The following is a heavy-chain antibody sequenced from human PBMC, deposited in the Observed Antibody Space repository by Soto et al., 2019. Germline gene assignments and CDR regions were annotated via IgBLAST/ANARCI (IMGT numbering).Heavy chain of an antibody. J-gene: IGHJ6*01. CDR3: ARTDRDFYGLDV. CDR1: GFTFRNYD. V-gene: IGHV3-13*05. CDR2: ISAAGDP. Sequence: EVQLVESGGGLVQPGGSLRLSCEASGFTFRNYDMHWVRQGTGKGLEWVSGISAAGDPDYADSVEGRFTISRENAQNSFFLQMNRLRVGDKAVYYCARTDRDFYGLDVWGQGTTVIVSS.